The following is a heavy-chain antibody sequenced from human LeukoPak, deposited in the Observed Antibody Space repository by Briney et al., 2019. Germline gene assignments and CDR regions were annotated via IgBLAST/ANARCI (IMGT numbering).Heavy chain of an antibody. Sequence: SETLSLTCAVSGYSVSSGYFWGWIRPPPGKGLEGIGTNCHSGDTYSNPSLRRRVIISVDTSNNQLSLMLTPVSAADPVLYFSASATAFVKSKKFQQWGQGTRVSVSS. V-gene: IGHV4-38-2*01. CDR3: ASATAFVKSKKFQQ. CDR2: NCHSGDT. J-gene: IGHJ1*01. D-gene: IGHD3-16*02. CDR1: GYSVSSGYF.